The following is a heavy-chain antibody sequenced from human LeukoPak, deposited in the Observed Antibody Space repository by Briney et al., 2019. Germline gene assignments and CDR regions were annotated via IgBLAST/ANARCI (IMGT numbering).Heavy chain of an antibody. Sequence: GGSLRLSCAASEFSVGSNYMTWVRQAPGKGLEWVAVISYDGSNKYYADSVKGRFTISRDNSKNTLYLQMNSLRAEDTAVYYCAKPLDWGQGTLVTVSS. CDR1: EFSVGSNY. CDR2: ISYDGSNK. CDR3: AKPLD. D-gene: IGHD6-6*01. J-gene: IGHJ1*01. V-gene: IGHV3-30*18.